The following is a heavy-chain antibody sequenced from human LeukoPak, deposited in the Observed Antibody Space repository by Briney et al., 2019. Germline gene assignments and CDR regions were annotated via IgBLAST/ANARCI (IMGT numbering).Heavy chain of an antibody. CDR2: ISSSSSYI. V-gene: IGHV3-21*01. J-gene: IGHJ5*02. Sequence: GGSLRLSCAASGFTFSSYSMNWVRQAPGKGLEWVSSISSSSSYIYYADSVKGRFTISRDNAKNSLYLQMNSLRAEDTAVYYCASLALGSWFDHWGQGTLVTVPS. D-gene: IGHD3-16*01. CDR1: GFTFSSYS. CDR3: ASLALGSWFDH.